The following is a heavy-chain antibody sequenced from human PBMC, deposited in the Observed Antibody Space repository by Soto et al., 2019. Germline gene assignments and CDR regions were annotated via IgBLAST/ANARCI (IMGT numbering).Heavy chain of an antibody. D-gene: IGHD3-16*02. CDR3: TTDGENYDYIWGSYRWWRVDY. Sequence: EVQLVESGGGLVKPGGSLRLSCAASGFTFSNAWMSWVRQAPGKGLEWVGRINSKTDGGTTDYAAPVKGRFTISRDDSKNTLYLQMNSLKTEDTAVYYCTTDGENYDYIWGSYRWWRVDYWGQGTLVTVSS. CDR2: INSKTDGGTT. CDR1: GFTFSNAW. V-gene: IGHV3-15*01. J-gene: IGHJ4*02.